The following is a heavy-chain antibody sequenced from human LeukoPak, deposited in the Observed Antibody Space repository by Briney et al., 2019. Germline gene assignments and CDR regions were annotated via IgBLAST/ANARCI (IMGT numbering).Heavy chain of an antibody. J-gene: IGHJ4*01. CDR2: ISSTGTYT. CDR1: GFTFSDYY. V-gene: IGHV3-11*06. D-gene: IGHD6-19*01. Sequence: GGSLRLSCAASGFTFSDYYMSWIRQAPGKGLEWVSYISSTGTYTNYADSVKGRFTISRDNAKSSLYLQMNSLRAEDTAVYYCARDSGLLVAVAGCDHFEHWGRGTLVTVSS. CDR3: ARDSGLLVAVAGCDHFEH.